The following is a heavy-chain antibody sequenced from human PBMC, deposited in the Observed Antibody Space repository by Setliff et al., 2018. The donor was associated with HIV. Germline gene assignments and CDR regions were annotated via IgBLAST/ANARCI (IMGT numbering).Heavy chain of an antibody. Sequence: KPSETLSLTCTVSGGSISGYHWNWLRQTPGKGLEWIGYIYTGRGTNYNHSLRTRVTMSVDTSNNQFSLRLTSVTAADTAFYYCARDVGGLQMATNFDYWGQGTLVTVSS. J-gene: IGHJ4*02. CDR3: ARDVGGLQMATNFDY. V-gene: IGHV4-4*09. D-gene: IGHD3-10*02. CDR1: GGSISGYH. CDR2: IYTGRGT.